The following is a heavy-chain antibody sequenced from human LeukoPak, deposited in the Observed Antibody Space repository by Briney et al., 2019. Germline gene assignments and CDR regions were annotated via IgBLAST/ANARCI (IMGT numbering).Heavy chain of an antibody. V-gene: IGHV3-23*01. D-gene: IGHD2-8*01. CDR1: GFPFSDFS. CDR2: TNSGGTST. Sequence: PGGSLRLSCATSGFPFSDFSMSWVRQAPGKGLEWISTTNSGGTSTYYAESVKGRFTISRDNSKNTLYLQMSSLRVEGTAVYYCAKQSYARSLGEGGPGTLVSVS. J-gene: IGHJ4*02. CDR3: AKQSYARSLGE.